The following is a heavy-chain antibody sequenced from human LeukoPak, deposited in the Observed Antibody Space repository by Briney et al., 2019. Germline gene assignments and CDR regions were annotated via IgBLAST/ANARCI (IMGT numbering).Heavy chain of an antibody. D-gene: IGHD3-10*01. CDR2: IDSSDSYT. Sequence: GESLKISCKGSGYNFTSYWISWVRQVPGKGLGWMGRIDSSDSYTNYSPSFQGHVPISADKSISTAYLQWGSLKASDTAMYYCARHPSPMGRGVISPIPYDAFDIWGQGTMVTVSS. CDR3: ARHPSPMGRGVISPIPYDAFDI. J-gene: IGHJ3*02. V-gene: IGHV5-10-1*01. CDR1: GYNFTSYW.